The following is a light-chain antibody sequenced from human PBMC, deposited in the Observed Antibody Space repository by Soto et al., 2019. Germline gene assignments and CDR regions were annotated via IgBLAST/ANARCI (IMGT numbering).Light chain of an antibody. CDR2: AAS. V-gene: IGKV1-9*01. CDR1: QGISSS. Sequence: IQLTQSPSSLSASVGDRVTITCRASQGISSSLAWYQQKPGKVPELLIYAASTLQSGVPSRFSGSGSGTDFTLTIRSLQPEDFATYYCQQISTYPSTFGQGTRLELK. J-gene: IGKJ5*01. CDR3: QQISTYPST.